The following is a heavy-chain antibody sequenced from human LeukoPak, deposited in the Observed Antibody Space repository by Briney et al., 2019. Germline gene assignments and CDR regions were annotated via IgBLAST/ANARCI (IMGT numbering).Heavy chain of an antibody. CDR1: GGSFSGYY. CDR3: ARGMRYCSSTSCYLRRDDASDI. CDR2: INHSGST. V-gene: IGHV4-34*01. D-gene: IGHD2-2*01. Sequence: SETLSLTCAVYGGSFSGYYWSWIRQPPGKGLEWIGEINHSGSTNYNPSLKSRVTISVDTSKNQFSLKLSSVTAADTAVYYCARGMRYCSSTSCYLRRDDASDIWGQGTMVTVSS. J-gene: IGHJ3*02.